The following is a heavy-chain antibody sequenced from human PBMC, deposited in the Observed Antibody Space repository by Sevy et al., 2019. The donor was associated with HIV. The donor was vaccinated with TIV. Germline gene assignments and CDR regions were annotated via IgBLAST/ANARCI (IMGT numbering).Heavy chain of an antibody. CDR3: ARGGGIYYDSRGFHPQYYFDS. D-gene: IGHD3-22*01. Sequence: SETLSLTCAVSGGSINSFFWSWIRQSPGKGLEWIGYVYDSGNSEYNPSLRSRVTISVDTSKKQFSPKVGSVTAADTAVYYCARGGGIYYDSRGFHPQYYFDSWGQGTLVTVSS. CDR2: VYDSGNS. CDR1: GGSINSFF. J-gene: IGHJ4*02. V-gene: IGHV4-59*01.